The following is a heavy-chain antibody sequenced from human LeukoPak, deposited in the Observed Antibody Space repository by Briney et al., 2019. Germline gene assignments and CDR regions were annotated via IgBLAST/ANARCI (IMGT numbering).Heavy chain of an antibody. J-gene: IGHJ6*02. V-gene: IGHV7-4-1*02. CDR3: ARSTMARGVITKYGMDV. CDR1: GYTFTSYA. Sequence: ASVKVSCKASGYTFTSYAMNWVRQAPGQGLEWMGLINTNTGNPTYAQGFTGRFVFSLDTSVSTAYLQISSLKAEDTAVYYCARSTMARGVITKYGMDVWRQGTTVTVSS. D-gene: IGHD3-10*01. CDR2: INTNTGNP.